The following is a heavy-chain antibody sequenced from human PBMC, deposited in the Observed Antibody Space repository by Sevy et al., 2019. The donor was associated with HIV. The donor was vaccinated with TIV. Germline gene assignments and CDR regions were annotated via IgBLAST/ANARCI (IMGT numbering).Heavy chain of an antibody. J-gene: IGHJ3*02. CDR1: GFTFSDYY. Sequence: GGSLRLSCAASGFTFSDYYMSWIRQAPGKGLEWVSYISSSGGTIYYADSVKGRFTISRDNAKNSLYLQMNSLRAEDTAVYYCARDGEWELRNAFDIWGQGTMVTVSS. CDR3: ARDGEWELRNAFDI. CDR2: ISSSGGTI. D-gene: IGHD1-26*01. V-gene: IGHV3-11*01.